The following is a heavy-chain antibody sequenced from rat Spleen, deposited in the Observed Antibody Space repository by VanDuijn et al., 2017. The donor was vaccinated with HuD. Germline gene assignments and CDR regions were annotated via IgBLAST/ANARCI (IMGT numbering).Heavy chain of an antibody. CDR2: ISYGDSSGHSGT. CDR1: GFTFSDDG. Sequence: EVQLVESGGGLVQPGRSLKLSCAASGFTFSDDGLAWVRQAPPTGLEWVATISYGDSSGHSGTYYRDSVKGRFTISRDNAKSTLSLQMDNLKTEDTALYYCTVLTIAAYWGQGVMVTVSS. CDR3: TVLTIAAY. V-gene: IGHV5-29*01. J-gene: IGHJ2*01. D-gene: IGHD1-2*01.